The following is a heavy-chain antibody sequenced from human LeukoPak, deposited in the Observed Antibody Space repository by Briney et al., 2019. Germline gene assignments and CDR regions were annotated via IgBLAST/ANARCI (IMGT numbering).Heavy chain of an antibody. V-gene: IGHV4-59*08. CDR3: ASLIYDSSGYYFDS. J-gene: IGHJ4*02. CDR2: THYSGST. D-gene: IGHD3-22*01. Sequence: PSETLSLTCTVSGGSISTYSWTWIRQSPGKGLEWMGYTHYSGSTNHNPSLKSRLTISVDTSKNQFSLKLSSVTAAGTAVYYCASLIYDSSGYYFDSWGQGTLVTVSS. CDR1: GGSISTYS.